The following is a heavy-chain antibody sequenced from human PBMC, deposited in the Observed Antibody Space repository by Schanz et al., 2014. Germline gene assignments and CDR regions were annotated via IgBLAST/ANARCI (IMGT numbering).Heavy chain of an antibody. D-gene: IGHD3-10*01. CDR3: ARGHYGLDV. CDR2: IKHDGSEK. J-gene: IGHJ6*02. CDR1: GFTFSTYC. Sequence: EVQLVESGGGLVQPGGSLRLSCAASGFTFSTYCMSWVRQAPGKGLEWVANIKHDGSEKYHVDSVKGRFTISRDNAKGSVYLQMNSLRAEDTAVYYCARGHYGLDVWGPGTSVTVSS. V-gene: IGHV3-7*01.